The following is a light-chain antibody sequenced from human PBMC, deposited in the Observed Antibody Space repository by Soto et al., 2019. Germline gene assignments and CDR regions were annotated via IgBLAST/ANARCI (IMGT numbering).Light chain of an antibody. CDR2: YKSDSDK. CDR3: MIWYSRAVV. CDR1: SGINVCTYR. Sequence: VLTQPSSLSASPGASASLTCTFRSGINVCTYRIYWYQQKPGSPPQYLLRYKSDSDKHQGSGVPSRFSGSKDASANAGILLISGLQSEDEADYYCMIWYSRAVVFGGGTQLTVL. V-gene: IGLV5-45*02. J-gene: IGLJ2*01.